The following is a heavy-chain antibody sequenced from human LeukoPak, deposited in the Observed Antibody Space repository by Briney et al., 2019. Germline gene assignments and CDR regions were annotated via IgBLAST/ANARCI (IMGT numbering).Heavy chain of an antibody. V-gene: IGHV4-4*07. CDR3: AIGPNDYGDFSPAVDI. D-gene: IGHD4-17*01. Sequence: SETLSLTCTVSGGSISSYYWSWIRQPAGKGLEWVGRIYTSGSTNYNPSLKSRVTMSVDTSKNQFSLKLSSVTAADTAVYYCAIGPNDYGDFSPAVDIWGQGTMVTVSS. CDR2: IYTSGST. J-gene: IGHJ3*02. CDR1: GGSISSYY.